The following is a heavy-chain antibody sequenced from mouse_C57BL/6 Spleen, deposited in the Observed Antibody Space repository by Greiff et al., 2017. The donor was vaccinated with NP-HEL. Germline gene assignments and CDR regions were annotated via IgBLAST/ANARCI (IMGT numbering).Heavy chain of an antibody. Sequence: QVQLQQSGPGLVQPSQRLSITCTVSGFSLTSYGVHWVRQPPGKGLEWLGVIWSGGSTDYNAAFISRLSISKDKSKSQVFFKMNSLQADDTAIYYCAKGEIYYGNYRAMDYWGQGTSVTVSS. CDR2: IWSGGST. J-gene: IGHJ4*01. D-gene: IGHD2-1*01. CDR3: AKGEIYYGNYRAMDY. V-gene: IGHV2-4*01. CDR1: GFSLTSYG.